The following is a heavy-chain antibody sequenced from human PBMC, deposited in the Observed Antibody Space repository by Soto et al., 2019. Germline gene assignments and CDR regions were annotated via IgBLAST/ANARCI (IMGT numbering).Heavy chain of an antibody. CDR3: ATSLXGSTXWSRSPRGYNWFDP. J-gene: IGHJ5*02. CDR2: ITPRTGLT. Sequence: VXLVQSGAEVKKPGASVRVSCRASGYTFTSHHMHWVRQAPGQGLEWMGMITPRTGLTFYAQNFQXXXXXXXXXXXXXXXXXXXXXXXXXXXXXFCATSLXGSTXWSRSPRGYNWFDPWGQGTXXTXS. D-gene: IGHD2-2*01. V-gene: IGHV1-46*01. CDR1: GYTFTSHH.